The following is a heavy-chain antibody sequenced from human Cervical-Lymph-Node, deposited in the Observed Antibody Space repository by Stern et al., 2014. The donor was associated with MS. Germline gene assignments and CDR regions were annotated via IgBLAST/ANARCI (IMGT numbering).Heavy chain of an antibody. CDR1: GGSISSYY. V-gene: IGHV4-4*07. CDR3: ARGVLGFGEFPYGMDV. Sequence: QLQLQESGPGKVKPSETLSLTCSVSGGSISSYYCSWVRQPAGKGLEWIGRINTFGSTNFNPSLRSRLTMSVDTSKTQFSLKLKPVTAADTAVYYCARGVLGFGEFPYGMDVWGQGTTVTVSS. J-gene: IGHJ6*02. CDR2: INTFGST. D-gene: IGHD3-10*01.